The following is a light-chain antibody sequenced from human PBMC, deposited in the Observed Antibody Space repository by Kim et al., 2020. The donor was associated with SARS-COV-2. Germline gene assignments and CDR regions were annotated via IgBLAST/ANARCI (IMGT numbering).Light chain of an antibody. Sequence: GQSITSACTGTRSEVGGYNYVSWYQQHPGKAPKLMIYDVSNRPSGVSNRFSGSKSGNTASLTISGLQPEDEADYFCSSYTTSTTRVFGGGTQLTVL. CDR1: RSEVGGYNY. CDR3: SSYTTSTTRV. CDR2: DVS. V-gene: IGLV2-14*03. J-gene: IGLJ2*01.